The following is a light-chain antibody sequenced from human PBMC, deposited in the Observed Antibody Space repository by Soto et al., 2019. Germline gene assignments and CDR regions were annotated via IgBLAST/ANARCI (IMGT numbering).Light chain of an antibody. CDR1: SSNIGAHYD. CDR3: QSYDNSLSVYV. V-gene: IGLV1-40*01. J-gene: IGLJ1*01. CDR2: GNS. Sequence: QSVLTQPPSVSGAPGQRVTISCTGSSSNIGAHYDVHWYQQLPGTAPKLLIYGNSNRPSGVPDRFSGSKSGTSASLAITGLQAEDEADYYCQSYDNSLSVYVFGTGTKVNDL.